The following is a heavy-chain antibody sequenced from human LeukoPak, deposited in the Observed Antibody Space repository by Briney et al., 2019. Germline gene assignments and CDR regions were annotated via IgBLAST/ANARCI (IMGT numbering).Heavy chain of an antibody. V-gene: IGHV1-18*01. CDR1: GYTFATYS. D-gene: IGHD6-19*01. J-gene: IGHJ4*02. Sequence: ASVKVSCKTSGYTFATYSINWVRQAPGQGLEWMGWISGYSGSTNYAQKLQGRVTMTTDTSTTTAYMELRSLKSDDTAVYYCARGHSSGRDYYFDTWGQGTLVTASS. CDR3: ARGHSSGRDYYFDT. CDR2: ISGYSGST.